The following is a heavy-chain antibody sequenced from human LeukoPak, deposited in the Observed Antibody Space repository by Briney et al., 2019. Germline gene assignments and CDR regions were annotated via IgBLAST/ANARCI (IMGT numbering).Heavy chain of an antibody. D-gene: IGHD1-26*01. CDR1: GFTFTDYY. Sequence: GGSLRLSCAASGFTFTDYYMSWIRQAPGKGLEWVSYISSSGSTMYYADSVKRRFTISRDNAKNSLYLQMNSLRAEDTAVYYCARVASGSYQYYFDYWGQGTLVTVSS. V-gene: IGHV3-11*01. J-gene: IGHJ4*02. CDR2: ISSSGSTM. CDR3: ARVASGSYQYYFDY.